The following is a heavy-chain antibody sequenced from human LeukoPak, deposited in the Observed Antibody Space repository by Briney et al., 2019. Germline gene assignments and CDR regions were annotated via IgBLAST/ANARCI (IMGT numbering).Heavy chain of an antibody. D-gene: IGHD4-23*01. Sequence: SETLSLTCAVYGGSFSGYYWSWIRQPPGKGLEWIGEINHSGSTNYNPSLKSRVTISVDTSKNQFSLKLSSVTAADTAVYYCARGMTVVTPSPLVAFDIWGQGTMVIVSS. CDR3: ARGMTVVTPSPLVAFDI. CDR2: INHSGST. V-gene: IGHV4-34*01. J-gene: IGHJ3*02. CDR1: GGSFSGYY.